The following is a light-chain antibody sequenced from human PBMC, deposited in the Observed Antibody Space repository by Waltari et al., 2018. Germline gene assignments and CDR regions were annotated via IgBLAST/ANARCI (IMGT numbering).Light chain of an antibody. J-gene: IGLJ2*01. V-gene: IGLV2-14*03. CDR3: SSYAGSNLV. CDR1: SSDIGAYNA. Sequence: QSALTQPASVSGSPGQSITISCTGTSSDIGAYNAVSWYQQHPGKAPKVVIYDVHNRPSGVSNRFSGSMSGNTASLTVSGLQTEDEANYYCSSYAGSNLVFGGGTKLTVL. CDR2: DVH.